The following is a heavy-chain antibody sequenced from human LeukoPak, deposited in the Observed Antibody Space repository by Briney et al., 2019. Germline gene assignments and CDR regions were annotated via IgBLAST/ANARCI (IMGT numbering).Heavy chain of an antibody. CDR3: ARHMEYDYMDV. D-gene: IGHD3-10*01. CDR2: IYYSGNT. CDR1: GGSISSSSYY. J-gene: IGHJ6*03. V-gene: IGHV4-39*01. Sequence: SETLSLXCTVSGGSISSSSYYWVWNRQPPGKGRVWIGSIYYSGNTYYNPSIKSRVTISVDTAKNQFSLKLSSVTAADTAVCYCARHMEYDYMDVWGKGTTVTVSS.